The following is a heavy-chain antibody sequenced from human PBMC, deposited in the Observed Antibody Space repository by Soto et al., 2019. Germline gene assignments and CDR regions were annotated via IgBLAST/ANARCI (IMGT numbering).Heavy chain of an antibody. V-gene: IGHV5-51*01. CDR2: IYPGDSDT. Sequence: EVQLVQSGAEVKKPGESLQISCKGSGYSFTSYWIGWVRQMPGKGLEWMGIIYPGDSDTRYSPSFQGQVTISADKSISTAYLHWSSLKASDTAMYYCARPLGYCSSTICSPIDYWGQGTLVTVSS. CDR1: GYSFTSYW. CDR3: ARPLGYCSSTICSPIDY. J-gene: IGHJ4*02. D-gene: IGHD2-2*01.